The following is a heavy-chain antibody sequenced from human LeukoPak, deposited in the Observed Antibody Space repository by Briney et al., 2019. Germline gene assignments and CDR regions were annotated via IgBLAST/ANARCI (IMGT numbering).Heavy chain of an antibody. Sequence: SVKVSCKASGGTFSSYSISWVRQAPGQGLEWMGGIIPIFDTADYAQKFQGRVTITADESTSTANMELSSLRSEDTAVFYCARISLGAIWGYYYGMDVWGQGTTVTVSS. CDR3: ARISLGAIWGYYYGMDV. D-gene: IGHD1-26*01. J-gene: IGHJ6*02. CDR1: GGTFSSYS. V-gene: IGHV1-69*13. CDR2: IIPIFDTA.